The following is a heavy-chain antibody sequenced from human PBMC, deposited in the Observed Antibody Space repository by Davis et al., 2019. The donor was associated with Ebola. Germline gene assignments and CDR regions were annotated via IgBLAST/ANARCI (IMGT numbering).Heavy chain of an antibody. J-gene: IGHJ6*02. CDR1: GYTFTSYY. D-gene: IGHD4-17*01. CDR2: INPSGGST. Sequence: ASVKVSCKASGYTFTSYYMHWVRQAPGQGLEWMGIINPSGGSTSYAQKFQGRVTMTRNTSISTAYMELSSLRSEDTAVYYCASRRATVTPLSSYYYYGMDVWGQGTTVTVSS. V-gene: IGHV1-46*01. CDR3: ASRRATVTPLSSYYYYGMDV.